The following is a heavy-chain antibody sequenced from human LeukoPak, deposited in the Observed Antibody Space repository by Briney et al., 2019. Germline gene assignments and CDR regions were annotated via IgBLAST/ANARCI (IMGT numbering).Heavy chain of an antibody. CDR2: INPSGGST. CDR3: ARDRTDYYDSSGTYDY. V-gene: IGHV1-46*01. J-gene: IGHJ4*02. Sequence: PGATVKVSCKASGYTFTSYYMHWVRQAPGQGLEWMGIINPSGGSTSYAQKFQGRVTMTRDTSTSTVYMELSSLRSEDTAVYYCARDRTDYYDSSGTYDYWGQGTLVTVSS. D-gene: IGHD3-22*01. CDR1: GYTFTSYY.